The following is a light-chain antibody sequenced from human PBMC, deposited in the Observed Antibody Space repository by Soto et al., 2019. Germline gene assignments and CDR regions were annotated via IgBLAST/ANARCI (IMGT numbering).Light chain of an antibody. CDR3: QQYNNWPPIT. V-gene: IGKV3-15*01. J-gene: IGKJ5*01. CDR2: GAS. Sequence: EVVMTHSPGTLSLSPGGIATLSCRASQSVSSSYLAWYQQKPAQAPRLLIYGASTRATGIPARFSGSGSGTEFTLTISSLQSEDFAVYYCQQYNNWPPITFGQGTRLEIK. CDR1: QSVSSSY.